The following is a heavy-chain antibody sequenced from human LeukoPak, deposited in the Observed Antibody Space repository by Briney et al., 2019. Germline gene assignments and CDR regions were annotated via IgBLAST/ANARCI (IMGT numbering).Heavy chain of an antibody. Sequence: SVKVSCKASGGTFSSYAISWVRQAPGQGLEWMGGIIPIFGTANYAQKFQGRVTITADESTSTAYMELSSLSSEDTAVYYCARGPRMWSSSWYLGPGGAFDIWGQGTMVTVSS. CDR1: GGTFSSYA. CDR3: ARGPRMWSSSWYLGPGGAFDI. CDR2: IIPIFGTA. J-gene: IGHJ3*02. V-gene: IGHV1-69*13. D-gene: IGHD6-13*01.